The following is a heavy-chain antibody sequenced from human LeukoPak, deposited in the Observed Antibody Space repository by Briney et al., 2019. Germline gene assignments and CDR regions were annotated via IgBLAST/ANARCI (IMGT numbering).Heavy chain of an antibody. Sequence: ASVKVSCKASGYTFTSYAMHWVRQAPGQRLEWMGWINAGNDNTKYSQKFQGRVTITRDTAASTAYMELSSLRSEDTAVYYCAIPQQEWELLTFDYWGQGTLVTVSS. CDR3: AIPQQEWELLTFDY. CDR1: GYTFTSYA. J-gene: IGHJ4*02. D-gene: IGHD1-26*01. CDR2: INAGNDNT. V-gene: IGHV1-3*01.